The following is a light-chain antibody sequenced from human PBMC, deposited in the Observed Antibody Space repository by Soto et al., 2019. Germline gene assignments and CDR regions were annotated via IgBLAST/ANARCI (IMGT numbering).Light chain of an antibody. V-gene: IGLV2-14*01. CDR3: SSYTSSSPVV. Sequence: QPVLTQPASVSGSPGQSITISCTGTSSDVGGYNYVSWYQQHPGKAPKLMIYDVSNRPSGVSNRFSGSKSGNTASLTISGLQAEDEADYYCSSYTSSSPVVFDGGTKVTVL. CDR2: DVS. J-gene: IGLJ2*01. CDR1: SSDVGGYNY.